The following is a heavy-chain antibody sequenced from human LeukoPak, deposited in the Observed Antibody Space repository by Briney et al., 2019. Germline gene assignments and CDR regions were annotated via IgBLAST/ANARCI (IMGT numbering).Heavy chain of an antibody. J-gene: IGHJ4*02. Sequence: PGGSLRLSCAASGFTFSSYAMHWVRQAPGKGLEWVAVISYDGSNKYYADSVKGRFTISRDNSKNTLYLQMNSLRAEDTAVYYCAKDRDIVVVPAADYWGQGTLVTVSS. V-gene: IGHV3-30-3*01. CDR2: ISYDGSNK. CDR1: GFTFSSYA. D-gene: IGHD2-2*01. CDR3: AKDRDIVVVPAADY.